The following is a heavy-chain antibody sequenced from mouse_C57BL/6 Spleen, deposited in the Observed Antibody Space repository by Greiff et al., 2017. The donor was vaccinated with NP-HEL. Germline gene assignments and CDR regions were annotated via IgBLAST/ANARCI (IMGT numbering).Heavy chain of an antibody. CDR3: ARQVTTVVGGGFYAMDY. V-gene: IGHV1-75*01. CDR2: IFPGSGST. D-gene: IGHD1-1*01. CDR1: GYTFTDYY. J-gene: IGHJ4*01. Sequence: QVQLQQSGPELVKPGASVKISCKASGYTFTDYYINWVKQRPGQGLEWIGWIFPGSGSTYYNEKFKGKATLTVDKSSSTAYSLLSSLTSEDSAVYFCARQVTTVVGGGFYAMDYWGQGTSVTVSS.